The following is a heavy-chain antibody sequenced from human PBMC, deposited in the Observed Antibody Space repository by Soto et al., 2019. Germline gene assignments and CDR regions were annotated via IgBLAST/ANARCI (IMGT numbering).Heavy chain of an antibody. CDR2: ISSSSSYT. J-gene: IGHJ3*02. V-gene: IGHV3-11*06. Sequence: PGGSLRLSCAASGFTFSDYYMSWIRQAPGKGLEWVSYISSSSSYTNYADSVKGRFTISRDNAKNSLYLQMNSLRAEDTAVYYCARTRMARDYYDSSGLDAFDIWGQGTMVTVSS. CDR1: GFTFSDYY. CDR3: ARTRMARDYYDSSGLDAFDI. D-gene: IGHD3-22*01.